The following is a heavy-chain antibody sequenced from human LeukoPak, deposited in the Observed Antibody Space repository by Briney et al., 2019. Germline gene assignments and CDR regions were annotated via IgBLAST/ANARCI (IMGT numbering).Heavy chain of an antibody. CDR2: ISAYNGNT. Sequence: ASVNVSCKASGYTFTSYGISWVRQAPGQGLEWMGWISAYNGNTNYAQKLQGRVTMTTDTSTSTAYMELRSLRSDDAAVYYCARDSRKADYYGIDVWGQGTTVTVSS. CDR3: ARDSRKADYYGIDV. J-gene: IGHJ6*02. CDR1: GYTFTSYG. V-gene: IGHV1-18*01.